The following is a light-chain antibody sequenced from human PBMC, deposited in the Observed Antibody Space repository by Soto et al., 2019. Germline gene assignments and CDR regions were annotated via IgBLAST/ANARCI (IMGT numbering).Light chain of an antibody. Sequence: QLVLTQSPSASASLGASVKLTCTLSSGHSSYAIAWHQQQPEKGPRYLMKLNSDGSHSRGDGIPDRFSGSSSGAERYLTISSLQYEDEADYYCQTWGTGIHVFGTGTKVTVL. CDR3: QTWGTGIHV. J-gene: IGLJ1*01. CDR2: LNSDGSH. V-gene: IGLV4-69*01. CDR1: SGHSSYA.